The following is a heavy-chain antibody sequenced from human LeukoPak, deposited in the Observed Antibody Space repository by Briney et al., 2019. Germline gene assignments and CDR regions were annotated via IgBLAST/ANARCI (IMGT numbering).Heavy chain of an antibody. CDR3: ARHLRGAVVPAAIN. CDR1: GGSFSGYY. V-gene: IGHV4-34*01. J-gene: IGHJ4*02. D-gene: IGHD2-2*02. CDR2: INHSGST. Sequence: SETLSLTCAVYGGSFSGYYWSWIRQPPGKGLEWIGEINHSGSTNHNPSLKSRVTISVDTSKNQFSLKLSSVTAADTAVYYCARHLRGAVVPAAINWGQGTLVTVSS.